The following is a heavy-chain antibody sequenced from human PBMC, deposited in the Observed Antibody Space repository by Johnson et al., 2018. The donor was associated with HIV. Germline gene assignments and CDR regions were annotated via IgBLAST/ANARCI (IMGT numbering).Heavy chain of an antibody. D-gene: IGHD1-26*01. CDR1: GFTFSNAW. CDR2: IKSKTDGGTT. CDR3: ARDGAIAGAATEALDL. V-gene: IGHV3-15*01. J-gene: IGHJ3*01. Sequence: VQLVESGGGLVKPGGSLRLSCAASGFTFSNAWMSWVRQAPGKGLEWVGRIKSKTDGGTTDYAAPVKGRFPISRDNSKNTLYLQMNSLRPEDTAVYYCARDGAIAGAATEALDLWGQGTMVIVSS.